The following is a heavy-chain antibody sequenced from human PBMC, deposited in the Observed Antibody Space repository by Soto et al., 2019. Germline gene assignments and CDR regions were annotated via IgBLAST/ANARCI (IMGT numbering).Heavy chain of an antibody. CDR2: ISSSSSYI. D-gene: IGHD3-3*01. CDR3: ARVLNYGFWRPPWYYFDY. CDR1: GFTFSSYS. V-gene: IGHV3-21*01. J-gene: IGHJ4*02. Sequence: GGSLRLSCAASGFTFSSYSMNWVRQAPGKGLEWVSSISSSSSYIYYADSVKGRFTISRDNAKNSLYLQMNSLRSEDTAVYYCARVLNYGFWRPPWYYFDYWGQGTLVTVSS.